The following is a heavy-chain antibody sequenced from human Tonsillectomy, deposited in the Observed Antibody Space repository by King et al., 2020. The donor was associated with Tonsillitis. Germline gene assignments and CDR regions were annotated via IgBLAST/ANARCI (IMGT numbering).Heavy chain of an antibody. CDR1: GFTFSSYG. V-gene: IGHV3-30*18. CDR2: ISYDGSNK. Sequence: VQLVESGGGVVQPGRSLRLSCAASGFTFSSYGMHWVRQAPGKGLEWVAVISYDGSNKYYADSVKGRFTISRDNSKNTLYLQMNSLRAEDTAVYYCAKVSITMIVAAPFDYWGQGTVVTVSS. D-gene: IGHD3-22*01. CDR3: AKVSITMIVAAPFDY. J-gene: IGHJ4*02.